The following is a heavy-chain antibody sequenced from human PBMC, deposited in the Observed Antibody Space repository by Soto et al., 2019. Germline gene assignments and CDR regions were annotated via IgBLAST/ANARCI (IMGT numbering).Heavy chain of an antibody. D-gene: IGHD3-10*01. CDR1: GFTFSSYG. CDR2: ISYDGSNK. V-gene: IGHV3-30*03. CDR3: ATDLRCGAENERLYNWFDT. Sequence: PGGSLRLSCAASGFTFSSYGMHWVRQAPGKELEWVAVISYDGSNKYYADSVKGRFTISRDNSKNTQYLPMNSLRAEDPAVYYFATDLRCGAENERLYNWFDTWGQGTLV. J-gene: IGHJ5*02.